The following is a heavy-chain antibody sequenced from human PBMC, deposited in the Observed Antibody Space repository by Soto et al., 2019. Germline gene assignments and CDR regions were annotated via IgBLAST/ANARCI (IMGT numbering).Heavy chain of an antibody. CDR1: GFTFSTYS. CDR2: ISSSSAYI. J-gene: IGHJ4*02. CDR3: TRAHYNFWSGSTSGTPFDY. D-gene: IGHD3-3*01. V-gene: IGHV3-21*01. Sequence: EVYLVESGGGLVKPGGSLRLSCAASGFTFSTYSMNWARQAPGKGLEWVSSISSSSAYIYYADSVTGRFTISRDNTKNSPFLQMNSLRAEDTAVYYCTRAHYNFWSGSTSGTPFDYWGQGIFVTVSS.